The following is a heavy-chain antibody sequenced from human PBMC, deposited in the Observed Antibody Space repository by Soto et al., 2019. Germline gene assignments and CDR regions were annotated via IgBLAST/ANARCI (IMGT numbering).Heavy chain of an antibody. J-gene: IGHJ4*02. Sequence: PVETRQISCKGSGYSFTTYWIAWVRQMPGKGLECMGIIYPGDSDTRYSPSFQGQGTISVDKSISTAYLQWSSLRASDTAIYYCARHGKFSSMTNYFDSWGQGALVTFSA. CDR3: ARHGKFSSMTNYFDS. CDR2: IYPGDSDT. CDR1: GYSFTTYW. D-gene: IGHD1-1*01. V-gene: IGHV5-51*01.